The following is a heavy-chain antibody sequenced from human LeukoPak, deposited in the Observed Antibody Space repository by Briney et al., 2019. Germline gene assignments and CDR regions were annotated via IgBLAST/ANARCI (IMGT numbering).Heavy chain of an antibody. Sequence: GGSLRLSCAAPGFTFSSYSMNWVRQAPGKGLEWVSSISSSSSYIYYADSVKGRFTISRDNAKNSLYLQMNSLRAEDTAVYYCARGAQYSGYHEEFDYWGQGTLVTVSS. CDR3: ARGAQYSGYHEEFDY. CDR1: GFTFSSYS. J-gene: IGHJ4*02. CDR2: ISSSSSYI. D-gene: IGHD5-12*01. V-gene: IGHV3-21*01.